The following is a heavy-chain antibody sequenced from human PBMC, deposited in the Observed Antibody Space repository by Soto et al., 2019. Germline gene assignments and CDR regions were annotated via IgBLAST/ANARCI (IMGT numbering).Heavy chain of an antibody. Sequence: GESLKISCKGSGYSFTSYWIVRVRQMPGKGLEWMGIIYPGDSDTRYSPSFQGQVTISADKSISTAYLQWSSLKASDTGMYYCARSATNFGMGIPSYAFDIWGQGTMVTVSS. CDR3: ARSATNFGMGIPSYAFDI. CDR2: IYPGDSDT. J-gene: IGHJ3*02. CDR1: GYSFTSYW. V-gene: IGHV5-51*01. D-gene: IGHD3-3*01.